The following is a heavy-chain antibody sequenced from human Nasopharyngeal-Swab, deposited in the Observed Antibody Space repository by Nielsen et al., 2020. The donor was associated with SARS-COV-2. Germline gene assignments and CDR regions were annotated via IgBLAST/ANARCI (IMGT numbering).Heavy chain of an antibody. Sequence: VRQAPGKGLEWVANIKQDGSEKYYVDSVKGRFTISRDNVKNSLYLQMNSLRAEDTAVYYCARGVLHNLYYYYGMDVWGQGTTVTVSS. CDR2: IKQDGSEK. D-gene: IGHD1-1*01. CDR3: ARGVLHNLYYYYGMDV. V-gene: IGHV3-7*03. J-gene: IGHJ6*02.